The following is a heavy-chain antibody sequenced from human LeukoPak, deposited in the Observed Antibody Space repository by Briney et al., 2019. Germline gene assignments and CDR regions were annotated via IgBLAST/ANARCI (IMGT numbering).Heavy chain of an antibody. V-gene: IGHV3-33*01. CDR1: GFTFRNYG. CDR2: IWYEGSRY. D-gene: IGHD3-10*01. J-gene: IGHJ4*02. CDR3: ASVAGQDIRGFITYYFDD. Sequence: PGGSLGLSCAASGFTFRNYGMQRVRQAPGKGLEWVAIIWYEGSRYYYADSVKGRVTLPRDNSQNTRYLQMNSLRDEDTAVYYCASVAGQDIRGFITYYFDDWGQGTLVTVSS.